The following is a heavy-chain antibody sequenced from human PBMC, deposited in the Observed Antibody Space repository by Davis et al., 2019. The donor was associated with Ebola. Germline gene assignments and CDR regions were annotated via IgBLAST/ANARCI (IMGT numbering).Heavy chain of an antibody. D-gene: IGHD6-6*01. V-gene: IGHV1-3*01. CDR1: GYTFTSYA. CDR2: INAGNGNT. Sequence: ASVKVSCKASGYTFTSYAMHWVRQAPGQRLEWMGWINAGNGNTKYSQKFQGRVTMTRNTSISTAYMELSSLRSEDTAVYYCARGFKSGYIAARRYYYYGMDVWGKGTTVTVSS. CDR3: ARGFKSGYIAARRYYYYGMDV. J-gene: IGHJ6*04.